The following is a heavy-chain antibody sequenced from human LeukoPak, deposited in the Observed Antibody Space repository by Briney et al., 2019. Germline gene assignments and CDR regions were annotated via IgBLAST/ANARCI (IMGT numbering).Heavy chain of an antibody. V-gene: IGHV3-53*01. CDR2: IYSGGNT. CDR1: GFTVSNNY. D-gene: IGHD3-22*01. CDR3: AVYSSLDY. J-gene: IGHJ4*02. Sequence: GGSLRLPCAASGFTVSNNYMSWVRQAPGKGLEWVSLIYSGGNTYYADSVRGRFSISRDNSKNTLYLQMNSLRAEDTAIYYCAVYSSLDYWSQGTLVTVSS.